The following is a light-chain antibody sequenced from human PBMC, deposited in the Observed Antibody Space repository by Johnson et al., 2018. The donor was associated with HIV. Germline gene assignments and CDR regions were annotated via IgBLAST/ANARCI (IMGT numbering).Light chain of an antibody. J-gene: IGLJ1*01. V-gene: IGLV1-51*02. CDR1: SSNIGNNY. CDR2: ENN. Sequence: TQPPSVSAAPGQKVTISCSGSSSNIGNNYVSWYQQLPGTAPKLLIYENNKRPSGIPDRFSGSKSGTSATLGITGLQTGDEADYYCGTWDSSLSAFYFFGTGTKVPVL. CDR3: GTWDSSLSAFYF.